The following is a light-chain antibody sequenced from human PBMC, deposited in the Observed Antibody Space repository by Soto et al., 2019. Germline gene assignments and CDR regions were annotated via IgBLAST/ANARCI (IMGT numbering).Light chain of an antibody. J-gene: IGKJ4*01. V-gene: IGKV3-20*01. CDR3: QQYCRAPLT. Sequence: IVLTQSPGTLSLSPGERATLSCRASQTVSSNYLAWYQQKPVQSPRLLIYSASTRATGIPDRFSGSGSGTDFTLTISRLQPEDFAVYYCQQYCRAPLTFGGGTKVEIK. CDR2: SAS. CDR1: QTVSSNY.